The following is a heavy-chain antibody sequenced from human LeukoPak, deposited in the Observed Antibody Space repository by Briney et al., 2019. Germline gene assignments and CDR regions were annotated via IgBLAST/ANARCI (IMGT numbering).Heavy chain of an antibody. J-gene: IGHJ4*02. V-gene: IGHV1-69*05. CDR3: ARGYCSSTSCFLDY. Sequence: AASVKVSCKASGYTFTGYYMHWVRQAPGQGLEWMGGIIPVFGTANYAQRFQGRVTITTDESTSTAYMELTSLRSEDTAVYYCARGYCSSTSCFLDYWGQGTLVTVSS. D-gene: IGHD2-2*01. CDR1: GYTFTGYY. CDR2: IIPVFGTA.